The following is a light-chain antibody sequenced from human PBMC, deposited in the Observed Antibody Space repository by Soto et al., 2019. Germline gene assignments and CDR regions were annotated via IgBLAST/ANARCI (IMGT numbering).Light chain of an antibody. CDR1: QGIRND. CDR3: LQHGPYPLM. Sequence: DLQMTQFPSSLSASVGDRVTITCRASQGIRNDLGWYQQKPGKAPKRIIYAASSLHSGVPPRFSRSGSGTEFTLATRSLQPEESATFSCLQHGPYPLMFGHGTKVEIK. J-gene: IGKJ1*01. CDR2: AAS. V-gene: IGKV1-17*01.